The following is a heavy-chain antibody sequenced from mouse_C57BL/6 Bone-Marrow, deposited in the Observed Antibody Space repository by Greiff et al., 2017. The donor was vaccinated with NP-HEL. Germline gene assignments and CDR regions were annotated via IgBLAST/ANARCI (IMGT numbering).Heavy chain of an antibody. CDR3: ARGRGSTLYYFDY. J-gene: IGHJ2*01. V-gene: IGHV1-64*01. CDR1: GYTFTSYW. Sequence: QVQLQQPGAELVKPGASVKLSCKASGYTFTSYWMHWVKQRPGQGLEWIGMIPPNSGSTNYNEKFKSKATLTVDKSSSTAYMQLSSLTSEDSAVYYCARGRGSTLYYFDYWGQGTTLTVSS. CDR2: IPPNSGST. D-gene: IGHD1-1*01.